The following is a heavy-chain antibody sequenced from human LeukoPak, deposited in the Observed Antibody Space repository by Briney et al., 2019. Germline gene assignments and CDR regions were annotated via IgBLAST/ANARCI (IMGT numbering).Heavy chain of an antibody. V-gene: IGHV1-18*01. CDR1: GYTFTSYG. Sequence: ASVKVSCKASGYTFTSYGIGWVRQAPGQGLEWMGWISAYNGNTNYAQKLQGRVTMTTDTSTSTAYMELRSLRSDDTAVYYCARDESGWPHFDPWGQGTLVTVSS. D-gene: IGHD6-19*01. CDR3: ARDESGWPHFDP. J-gene: IGHJ5*02. CDR2: ISAYNGNT.